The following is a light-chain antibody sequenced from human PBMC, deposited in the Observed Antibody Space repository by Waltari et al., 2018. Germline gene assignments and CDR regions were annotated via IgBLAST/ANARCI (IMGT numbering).Light chain of an antibody. V-gene: IGLV1-40*01. CDR2: GFS. Sequence: QSVLTQPPSVSGAPGQIITISCSGTKSNIGADFDVHWYQQLPGTAPKLLLHGFSNRPSGCSDRFSGCKSGASASLVITGLQAEDEADYYCQSYDTTLSAVVFGGGTRLTVL. J-gene: IGLJ2*01. CDR1: KSNIGADFD. CDR3: QSYDTTLSAVV.